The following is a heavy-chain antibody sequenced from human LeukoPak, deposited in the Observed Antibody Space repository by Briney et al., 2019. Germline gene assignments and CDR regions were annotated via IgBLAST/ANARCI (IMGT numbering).Heavy chain of an antibody. CDR3: ASNTGTVFDY. CDR2: IYYSGST. Sequence: SETRSLTCTVSGGSISSYYWSWIRQPPGKGLEWIGYIYYSGSTNYNPSLKSRVTISLEMSKHQFSLDLTSVTAADTAVYYCASNTGTVFDYWGQGALVTVSS. CDR1: GGSISSYY. J-gene: IGHJ4*02. D-gene: IGHD1-14*01. V-gene: IGHV4-59*01.